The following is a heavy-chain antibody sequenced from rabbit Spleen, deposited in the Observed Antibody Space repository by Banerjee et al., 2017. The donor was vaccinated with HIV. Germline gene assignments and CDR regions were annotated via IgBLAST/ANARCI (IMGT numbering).Heavy chain of an antibody. CDR2: IESGSSGST. D-gene: IGHD8-1*01. Sequence: QEQLEESGGDLVQPEGSLTLTCTVSGFSLISYAMCWVRQAPGKGLEWIACIESGSSGSTYYASWAKGRFTITRSTSLNTVTLQMTSLTAADTATYFCARNLENYAGSSYLDLWGQGTLVTVS. V-gene: IGHV1S47*01. CDR1: GFSLISYA. CDR3: ARNLENYAGSSYLDL. J-gene: IGHJ3*01.